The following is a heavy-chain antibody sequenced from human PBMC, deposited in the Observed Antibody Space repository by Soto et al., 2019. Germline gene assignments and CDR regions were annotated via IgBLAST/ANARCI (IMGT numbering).Heavy chain of an antibody. Sequence: KGLEWMGIIYPGDSDTRYSPSFQGQVTISADKSISTAYLQWSSLKASDTAMYYCARQGFTIFGVVKGTNSMDVWGQGTTVTVSS. V-gene: IGHV5-51*01. CDR2: IYPGDSDT. CDR3: ARQGFTIFGVVKGTNSMDV. J-gene: IGHJ6*02. D-gene: IGHD3-3*01.